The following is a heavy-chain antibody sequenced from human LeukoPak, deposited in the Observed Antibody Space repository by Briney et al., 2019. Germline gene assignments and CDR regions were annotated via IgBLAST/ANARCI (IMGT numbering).Heavy chain of an antibody. Sequence: PGGSLRLSCAASGFTFSSFGMNWVRHAPAKALELESHISSSRSTIYYADSVNGRFIISRDNAKNSLYLQMNSLRAEDTAVYYCARENFGEHRRFDPWGQGTLVTVSS. CDR2: ISSSRSTI. J-gene: IGHJ5*02. D-gene: IGHD3-10*01. V-gene: IGHV3-48*01. CDR3: ARENFGEHRRFDP. CDR1: GFTFSSFG.